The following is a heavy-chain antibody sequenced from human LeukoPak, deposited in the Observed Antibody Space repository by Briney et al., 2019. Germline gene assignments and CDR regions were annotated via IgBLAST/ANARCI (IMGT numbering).Heavy chain of an antibody. D-gene: IGHD3-22*01. J-gene: IGHJ4*02. Sequence: PGGSLRLSCAASGFTFSSYWMTWVRQAPTKGLGWVANIKEDGTEKFYVDSVKGRFTISRDNAKNSLYLQINSLRAEDTAVYYCARDQFSGYYDYWGQGTLVTVSS. CDR3: ARDQFSGYYDY. CDR1: GFTFSSYW. CDR2: IKEDGTEK. V-gene: IGHV3-7*01.